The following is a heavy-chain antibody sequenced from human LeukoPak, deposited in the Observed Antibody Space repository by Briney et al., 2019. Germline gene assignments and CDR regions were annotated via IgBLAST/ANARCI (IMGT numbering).Heavy chain of an antibody. CDR1: GYTFTSYD. D-gene: IGHD4-17*01. Sequence: ASVKVSCKASGYTFTSYDINWVRQATGQGLEWMGWMNPNSGNTGYAQKFQGRVTMTRDTSITTAYMELSRLRSDDTTVYYCARASATVTTFDNWGQGTLVTVSS. CDR3: ARASATVTTFDN. V-gene: IGHV1-8*01. CDR2: MNPNSGNT. J-gene: IGHJ4*02.